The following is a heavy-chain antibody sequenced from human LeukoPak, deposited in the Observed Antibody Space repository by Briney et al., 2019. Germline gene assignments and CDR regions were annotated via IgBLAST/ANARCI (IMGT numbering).Heavy chain of an antibody. D-gene: IGHD6-19*01. CDR2: ITTGGDDL. Sequence: GGSLRLSCAASGSTFSSYSLTWVRQAPGKGLEWVSSITTGGDDLYYSDSVKGRFTISRDNAKNSLFLQMNNLRAEDTAVYYCARKQWLNSWGQGTRVIVSS. CDR1: GSTFSSYS. CDR3: ARKQWLNS. J-gene: IGHJ5*02. V-gene: IGHV3-21*01.